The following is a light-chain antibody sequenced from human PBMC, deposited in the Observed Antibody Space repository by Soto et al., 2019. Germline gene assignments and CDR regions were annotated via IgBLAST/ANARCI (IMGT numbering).Light chain of an antibody. CDR1: QSISSY. CDR3: QQSYSIPWT. V-gene: IGKV1-39*01. J-gene: IGKJ1*01. CDR2: AAS. Sequence: DIQMTQSPSSLSASVGDRVTITCRASQSISSYLNWYQQQSGKAPRLLIYAASSLQTGVPSRFSGSGSGTDFTLNISSLQPEDFATYDCQQSYSIPWTFGQGTKVEIK.